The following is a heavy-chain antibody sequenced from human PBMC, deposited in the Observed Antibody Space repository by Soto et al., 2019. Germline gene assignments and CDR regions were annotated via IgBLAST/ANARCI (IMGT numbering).Heavy chain of an antibody. Sequence: GESLKTSCKGSGYSFTSYLIGWVRQMPGEVVGRVGIIYPGDSDTRYSPSFHGQSTISADKSISTAYLQWSSLTASDTAMYYCARSRDGYNLNYFLMDVWGQGXPVTVYS. D-gene: IGHD5-12*01. CDR3: ARSRDGYNLNYFLMDV. CDR1: GYSFTSYL. V-gene: IGHV5-51*01. CDR2: IYPGDSDT. J-gene: IGHJ6*02.